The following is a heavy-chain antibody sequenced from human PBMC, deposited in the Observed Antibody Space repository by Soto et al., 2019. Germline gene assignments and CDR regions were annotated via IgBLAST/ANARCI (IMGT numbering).Heavy chain of an antibody. CDR3: ARAAGYCSSTSCRRDNWFDP. D-gene: IGHD2-2*01. CDR2: IWYDGSNK. Sequence: GGSLRLSCAASVFTFSSYGMHWVRQAPGKGLEWVAVIWYDGSNKYYADSVKGRFTISRDNSKNTLYLQMNSLRAEDTAVYYCARAAGYCSSTSCRRDNWFDPWGQGTLVTVSS. V-gene: IGHV3-33*01. J-gene: IGHJ5*02. CDR1: VFTFSSYG.